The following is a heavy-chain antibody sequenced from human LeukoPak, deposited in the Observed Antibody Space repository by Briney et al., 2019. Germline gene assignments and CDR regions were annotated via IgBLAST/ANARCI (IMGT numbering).Heavy chain of an antibody. D-gene: IGHD3-16*01. J-gene: IGHJ4*02. V-gene: IGHV4-61*02. CDR2: IYTSGST. Sequence: SQTLSLTCTVSGGSISSGSYYWSWIRQPAGKGLEWIGRIYTSGSTNYNPSLKSRVTISVDTSKNQFSLKLSSVTAADTAVYYCARDMLFWGGYFDYWGQGTLVTVSS. CDR3: ARDMLFWGGYFDY. CDR1: GGSISSGSYY.